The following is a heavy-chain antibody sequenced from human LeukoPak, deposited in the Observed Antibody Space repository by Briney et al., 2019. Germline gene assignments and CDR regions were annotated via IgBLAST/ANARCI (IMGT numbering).Heavy chain of an antibody. Sequence: GGSLRLSCAASGFTFDDYATHWVRQAPGKGLEWVSGITWNSGSIGYADSVKGRFTISRDNAKNSLYLQMKSLRVEDMALYYCAKGKNTGSYLSHVDYWGQGTLVTVSS. CDR2: ITWNSGSI. CDR1: GFTFDDYA. J-gene: IGHJ4*02. CDR3: AKGKNTGSYLSHVDY. D-gene: IGHD3-10*01. V-gene: IGHV3-9*03.